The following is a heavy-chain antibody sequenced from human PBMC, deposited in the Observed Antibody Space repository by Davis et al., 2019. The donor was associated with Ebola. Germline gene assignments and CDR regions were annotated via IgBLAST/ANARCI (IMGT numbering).Heavy chain of an antibody. CDR2: IYSGGTT. Sequence: GESLKISCAASGFIVSSNYMSWVRQAPGKGLEWVSVIYSGGTTYYADSVKGRFTISRDNSKNTLYLQMNSLRAEDTAVYYCAREGGTTYFYGSGAYYYGMDVWGQGTTVTVSS. V-gene: IGHV3-66*01. J-gene: IGHJ6*02. CDR3: AREGGTTYFYGSGAYYYGMDV. CDR1: GFIVSSNY. D-gene: IGHD3-10*01.